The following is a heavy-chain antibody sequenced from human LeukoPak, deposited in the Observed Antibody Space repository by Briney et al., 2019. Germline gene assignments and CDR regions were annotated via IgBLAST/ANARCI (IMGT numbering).Heavy chain of an antibody. J-gene: IGHJ5*02. Sequence: PGGSLSLSCGASGLPFSGYWMHWARLAPGKGLVWVSRINSDGSSTSYADSVEGRFTISRDNAKNSLYLQMDSLRAEDTALYYCVRGSSGNVVRGVSWAWFDPWGRETLVTVSS. CDR2: INSDGSST. D-gene: IGHD3-10*01. CDR3: VRGSSGNVVRGVSWAWFDP. V-gene: IGHV3-74*01. CDR1: GLPFSGYW.